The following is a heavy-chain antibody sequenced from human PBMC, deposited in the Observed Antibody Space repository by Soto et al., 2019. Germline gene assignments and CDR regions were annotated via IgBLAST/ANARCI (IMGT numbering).Heavy chain of an antibody. V-gene: IGHV4-34*01. Sequence: SETLSLTCAVYGGSFSGYYWSWIRQPPGKGLEWIGEINHSGSTNYNPSLKSRVTISVDTSKNQFSLKLSSVTAADTAVYYCARVSVWPYYYDSSGYYPLYYYGMDVWGQGTTVTVAS. CDR3: ARVSVWPYYYDSSGYYPLYYYGMDV. CDR1: GGSFSGYY. D-gene: IGHD3-22*01. J-gene: IGHJ6*02. CDR2: INHSGST.